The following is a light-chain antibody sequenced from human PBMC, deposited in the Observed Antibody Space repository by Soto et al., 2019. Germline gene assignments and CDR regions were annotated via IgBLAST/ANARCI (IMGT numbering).Light chain of an antibody. J-gene: IGKJ4*01. Sequence: EIVLTQSPGTLSLSPGEGATLSCRPSKTVSSTSLAWYQQKPGQAPRFLILGASSRATGIPDRFSGSGSGTDFTLTISRLEPEDFAVYYCQQYGSSPLTFGGGTKVEIK. CDR3: QQYGSSPLT. CDR2: GAS. V-gene: IGKV3-20*01. CDR1: KTVSSTS.